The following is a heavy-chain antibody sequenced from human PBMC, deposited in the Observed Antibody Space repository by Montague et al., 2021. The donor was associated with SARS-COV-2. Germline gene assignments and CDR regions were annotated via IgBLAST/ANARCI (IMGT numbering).Heavy chain of an antibody. J-gene: IGHJ4*02. CDR3: ARVAGGYYHDSSAYFDY. CDR1: GGSFSGYY. CDR2: INQSGST. V-gene: IGHV4-34*01. Sequence: SETLSLTCAVYGGSFSGYYWSWIRQPPGKGLEWIGEINQSGSTNYNPSLKSRVTLSVDTSKKQFSLKLSSLTAADTAVYYCARVAGGYYHDSSAYFDYWGQGSPFTVSS. D-gene: IGHD3-22*01.